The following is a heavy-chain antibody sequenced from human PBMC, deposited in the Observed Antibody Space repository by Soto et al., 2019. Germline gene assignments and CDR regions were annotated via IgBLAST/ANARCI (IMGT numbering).Heavy chain of an antibody. D-gene: IGHD3-10*01. CDR1: GGSISSGGYS. CDR2: IYHSGST. V-gene: IGHV4-30-2*01. CDR3: ARGGPGKLPSDY. Sequence: QLQLQESGSGLVKPSQTLSLTCAVSGGSISSGGYSWSWIRQPPGKGLEWIGYIYHSGSTYYNPSLNSRXXIXVAXSKNQFSLTLSSVTAADTAVYYCARGGPGKLPSDYWGQGTLVTVSS. J-gene: IGHJ4*02.